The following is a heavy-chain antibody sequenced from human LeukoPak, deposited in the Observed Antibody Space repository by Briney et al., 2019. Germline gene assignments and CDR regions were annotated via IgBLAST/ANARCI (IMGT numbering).Heavy chain of an antibody. V-gene: IGHV1-2*02. CDR3: ARDLRYYYDSSGYHQAPTEETPPDY. CDR1: GYTFTGYY. CDR2: INPTSGGT. D-gene: IGHD3-22*01. Sequence: ASVKVSCKASGYTFTGYYMHWVRQAPGQGLEWMGWINPTSGGTNYAQKFQGRVTMTRDTSISTAYMELSRLRSDHTAVYYCARDLRYYYDSSGYHQAPTEETPPDYWGQGTLVTVSS. J-gene: IGHJ4*02.